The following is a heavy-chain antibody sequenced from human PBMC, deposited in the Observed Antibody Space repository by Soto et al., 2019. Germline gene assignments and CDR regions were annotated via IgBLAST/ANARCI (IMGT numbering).Heavy chain of an antibody. CDR2: FDPEDGET. J-gene: IGHJ4*02. Sequence: QVQLVQSGAEVKKPGASVKVSCKVSGHTLTEFSMHWVRQAPGKGLEWMGGFDPEDGETIYAQRFQGRVTMTEDTSTDSASMELSSLRSEDTAVYYFAAGGTRWLRSPFDYWGQGTLVTVSS. D-gene: IGHD5-12*01. CDR1: GHTLTEFS. CDR3: AAGGTRWLRSPFDY. V-gene: IGHV1-24*01.